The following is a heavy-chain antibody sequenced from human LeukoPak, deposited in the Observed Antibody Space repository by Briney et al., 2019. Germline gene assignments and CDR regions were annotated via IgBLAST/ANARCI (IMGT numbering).Heavy chain of an antibody. V-gene: IGHV3-74*01. CDR2: INTDESYT. J-gene: IGHJ4*02. CDR1: GFTFSSYW. CDR3: ARDFRDLGA. D-gene: IGHD1-26*01. Sequence: GGSLRLSCAASGFTFSSYWVHWVRQAPGKGLVWVSRINTDESYTSYADSVKGRFTISRDNAKNTLYLQMNSLRAEDTAVYYCARDFRDLGAWGQGTLVTVSS.